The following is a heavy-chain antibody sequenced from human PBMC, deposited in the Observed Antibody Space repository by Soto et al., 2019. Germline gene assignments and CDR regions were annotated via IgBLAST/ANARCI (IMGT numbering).Heavy chain of an antibody. D-gene: IGHD3-10*01. V-gene: IGHV3-48*01. CDR3: ARVPGYGDIDY. CDR1: GFTFSSYG. CDR2: ISSDGTT. J-gene: IGHJ4*02. Sequence: EVQLVESGGEFVQPGGSLRLSCAASGFTFSSYGMNWVRQVPVKGLEWVSHISSDGTTYYADSVKGRFTISRDNAKNSLYLQMNSLIVEDTAVYYCARVPGYGDIDYWVRGTLVTVSS.